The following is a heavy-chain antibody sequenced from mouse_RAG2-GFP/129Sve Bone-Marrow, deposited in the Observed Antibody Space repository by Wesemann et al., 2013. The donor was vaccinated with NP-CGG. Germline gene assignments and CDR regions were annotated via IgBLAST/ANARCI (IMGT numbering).Heavy chain of an antibody. Sequence: WIGRIDPANGNTKYDPKFQGKATITADTSSNTAYLQLSSLTSEDTAVYYCARGFAYWGQGTLVTVSA. J-gene: IGHJ3*01. CDR3: ARGFAY. CDR2: IDPANGNT. V-gene: IGHV14-3*02.